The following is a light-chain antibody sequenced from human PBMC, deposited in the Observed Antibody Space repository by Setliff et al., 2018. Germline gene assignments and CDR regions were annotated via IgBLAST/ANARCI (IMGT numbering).Light chain of an antibody. V-gene: IGLV2-14*03. CDR3: SSYTTSSLRV. J-gene: IGLJ2*01. Sequence: QSLLAQPASMSGSPGQSITISCTGTSSDIGAYTYVSWYQQHPGKAPKLLISDVSYRPSGVSHRFSGSKSGNTASLTISWLQAEDEADYYCSSYTTSSLRVFGGGTKVTVL. CDR2: DVS. CDR1: SSDIGAYTY.